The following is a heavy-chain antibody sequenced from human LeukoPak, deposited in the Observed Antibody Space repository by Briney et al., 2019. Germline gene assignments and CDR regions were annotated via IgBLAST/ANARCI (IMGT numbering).Heavy chain of an antibody. Sequence: SETLSLACAVYGGSFSGYYWSWIRQPPGKGLEWIGEINHSGSTNYNPSLKSRVTISVDTSKNQFSLKLSSVTAADTAVYYCASEYSSSSGDYWGQGTLVTVSS. CDR1: GGSFSGYY. CDR3: ASEYSSSSGDY. J-gene: IGHJ4*02. CDR2: INHSGST. D-gene: IGHD6-6*01. V-gene: IGHV4-34*01.